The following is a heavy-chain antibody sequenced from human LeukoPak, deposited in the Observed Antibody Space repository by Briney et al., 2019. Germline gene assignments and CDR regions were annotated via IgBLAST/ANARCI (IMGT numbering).Heavy chain of an antibody. CDR1: GGSISSYY. D-gene: IGHD3-10*01. CDR3: ARGNLWFGEPLNFDY. J-gene: IGHJ4*02. CDR2: FYTSGST. V-gene: IGHV4-4*07. Sequence: SETLSLTCTVSGGSISSYYWSWIRQPAGKGLEWIGRFYTSGSTNYNPSLKSRVTMSVDTSKNQFSLKLSSVTAADTAVYYCARGNLWFGEPLNFDYWGQGTLVTVSS.